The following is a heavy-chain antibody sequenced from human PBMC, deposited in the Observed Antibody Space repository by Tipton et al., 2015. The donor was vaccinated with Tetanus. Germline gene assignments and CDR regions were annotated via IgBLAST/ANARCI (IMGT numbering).Heavy chain of an antibody. CDR2: IWYDGSRE. Sequence: SLRLSCAASGFTFNSFGMHWVRQAPGKGLEWVALIWYDGSREYYADPVKGRFTISRDNSKNTVDLQMNSLRVEDTAIYYCVRERSLEWLGPVDLWGQGTLVTVSS. CDR3: VRERSLEWLGPVDL. CDR1: GFTFNSFG. V-gene: IGHV3-33*01. J-gene: IGHJ5*02. D-gene: IGHD3-3*01.